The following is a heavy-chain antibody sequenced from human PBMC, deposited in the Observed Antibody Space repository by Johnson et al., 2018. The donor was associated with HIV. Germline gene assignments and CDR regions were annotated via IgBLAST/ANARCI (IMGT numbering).Heavy chain of an antibody. CDR2: INSDGSGT. D-gene: IGHD3-22*01. Sequence: VQLVESGGGLARPGRSLRLSCTASGFTFSSYWMHWVRQAPGKGLVWVSRINSDGSGTSYADSVTGRFTISRDSSKNTLYLQMTSLMAGDTAVYYRTRGGRLTYYHDSSGYSYDAFDIWGQGTMVTVSS. CDR1: GFTFSSYW. V-gene: IGHV3-74*02. CDR3: TRGGRLTYYHDSSGYSYDAFDI. J-gene: IGHJ3*02.